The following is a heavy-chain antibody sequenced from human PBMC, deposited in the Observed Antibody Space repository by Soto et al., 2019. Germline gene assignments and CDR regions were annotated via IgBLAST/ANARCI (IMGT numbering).Heavy chain of an antibody. CDR3: ARGVIYAMDV. Sequence: GVLSLSCAASGMTISNNAMGSVRQAPGKGLEWVSAISGSGGSTSYADSVKGRFTISRDNAKNTLYLQMNSLRAEDTAVYYCARGVIYAMDVWGQGTTVTVSS. CDR1: GMTISNNA. D-gene: IGHD4-4*01. CDR2: ISGSGGST. J-gene: IGHJ6*02. V-gene: IGHV3-23*01.